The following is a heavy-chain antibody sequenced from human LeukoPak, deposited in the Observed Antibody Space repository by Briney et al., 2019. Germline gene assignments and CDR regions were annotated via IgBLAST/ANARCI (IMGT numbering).Heavy chain of an antibody. CDR2: INHSGST. Sequence: SETLSLTCAVYGGSFSGYYWSWIRQPPGKGLEWIGEINHSGSTNYNPSLKSRVTISVDTSKNQFSLKLSSVTAADTAVYYCAREYSGHWHYYYMDVWGKGTTVTVSS. CDR1: GGSFSGYY. J-gene: IGHJ6*03. CDR3: AREYSGHWHYYYMDV. V-gene: IGHV4-34*01. D-gene: IGHD5-12*01.